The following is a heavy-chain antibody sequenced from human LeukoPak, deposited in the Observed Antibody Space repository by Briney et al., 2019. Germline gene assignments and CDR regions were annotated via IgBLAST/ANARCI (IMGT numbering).Heavy chain of an antibody. CDR2: ISSSGSTI. CDR3: ARGNDAFDI. CDR1: GFTFSSYE. Sequence: GGSLRLSCAASGFTFSSYEMNWVRQAPGKGLEWVSYISSSGSTIYYADSVKGRFTISRDNAKNSLYLQMNSLRAEDTTVYYCARGNDAFDIWGQGTMVTVSS. V-gene: IGHV3-48*03. J-gene: IGHJ3*02.